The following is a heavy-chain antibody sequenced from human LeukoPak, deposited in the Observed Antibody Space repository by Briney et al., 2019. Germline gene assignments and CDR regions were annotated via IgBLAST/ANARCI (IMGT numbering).Heavy chain of an antibody. J-gene: IGHJ4*02. Sequence: ASVKVSCKASGYTFMNYGIIWVRQAPGQGLEXXGWISAYNGNTNFAQKLQDRVTMTTDTSTTTAYMELRSLRSDDTAVYYCARDSGNYYSPSDYWGQGTLVTVSS. CDR1: GYTFMNYG. CDR3: ARDSGNYYSPSDY. V-gene: IGHV1-18*04. D-gene: IGHD1-26*01. CDR2: ISAYNGNT.